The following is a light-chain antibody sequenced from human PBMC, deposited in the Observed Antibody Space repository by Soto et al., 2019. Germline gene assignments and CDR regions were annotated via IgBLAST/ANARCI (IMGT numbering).Light chain of an antibody. V-gene: IGKV3-20*01. CDR2: GAS. Sequence: EIVLTQSPGTLSLSPGEGATLSCRASQSVYSSYLAWYQQKPGQAPRLLIYGASSRATGIPDRFSGSGSGTDFTLTMSRLEPEDFAAYYCQQYGSSPLTFGGGTKVEIK. CDR1: QSVYSSY. CDR3: QQYGSSPLT. J-gene: IGKJ4*01.